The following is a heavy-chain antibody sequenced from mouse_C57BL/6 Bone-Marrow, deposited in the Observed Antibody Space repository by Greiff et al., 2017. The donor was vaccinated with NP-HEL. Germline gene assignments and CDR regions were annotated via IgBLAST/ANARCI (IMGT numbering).Heavy chain of an antibody. CDR1: GFTFSSYG. CDR2: ISSGGSYT. D-gene: IGHD4-1*01. Sequence: EVKVVESGGDLVKPGGSLKLSCAASGFTFSSYGMSWVRQTPEKRLEWVATISSGGSYTYYPDSVKGRFTISRDNAKNTLYLQMSSLTSEDTARYYCARHITGMDYWGQGTALTVSS. V-gene: IGHV5-6*01. CDR3: ARHITGMDY. J-gene: IGHJ2*01.